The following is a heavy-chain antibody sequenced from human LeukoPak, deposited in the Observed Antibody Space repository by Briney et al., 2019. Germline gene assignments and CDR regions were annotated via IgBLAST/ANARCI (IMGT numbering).Heavy chain of an antibody. CDR3: ARGVLKWEPADY. Sequence: ASVKVSCKASGYTFTSYGISWVRKAPGQGLEWMGLISAYNGNTNYAQKLQGSVTMTTDTSTSTAYMELRSLRSHDTAVYYCARGVLKWEPADYWAREPWSPSPQ. CDR2: ISAYNGNT. J-gene: IGHJ4*02. D-gene: IGHD1-26*01. V-gene: IGHV1-18*01. CDR1: GYTFTSYG.